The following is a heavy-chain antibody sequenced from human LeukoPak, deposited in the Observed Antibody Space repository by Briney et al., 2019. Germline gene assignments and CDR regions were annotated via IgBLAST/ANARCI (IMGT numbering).Heavy chain of an antibody. D-gene: IGHD5-12*01. CDR2: INSDGSST. CDR3: ARGDGYAQRD. J-gene: IGHJ4*02. CDR1: GFTFSSYW. V-gene: IGHV3-74*01. Sequence: GGSLRLSCAASGFTFSSYWMHWVRQAPGKGLVWVSRINSDGSSTSYADSVKGRLTISRDNAKNTLYLQMDSLRVEDTAVYYCARGDGYAQRDWGQGILVTVSS.